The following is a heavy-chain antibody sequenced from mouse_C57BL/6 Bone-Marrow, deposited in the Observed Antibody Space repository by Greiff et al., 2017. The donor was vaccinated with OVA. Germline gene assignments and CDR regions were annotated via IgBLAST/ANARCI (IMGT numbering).Heavy chain of an antibody. J-gene: IGHJ2*01. V-gene: IGHV14-4*01. CDR2: IDPENGDT. Sequence: EVKLQQSGAELVRPGASVKLSCTASGFNIKDDYMHWVKQRPEQGLEWIGWIDPENGDTEYASKFQGKATITADTSSNTAYLQLSSLTSEDTAVYYGTFIYDGNYGWFDDWGQGTTLTVSS. CDR1: GFNIKDDY. CDR3: TFIYDGNYGWFDD. D-gene: IGHD2-1*01.